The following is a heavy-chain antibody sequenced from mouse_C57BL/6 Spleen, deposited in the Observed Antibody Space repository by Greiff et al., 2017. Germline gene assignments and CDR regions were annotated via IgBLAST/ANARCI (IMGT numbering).Heavy chain of an antibody. D-gene: IGHD4-1*01. CDR2: ISDGGSYT. CDR1: GFTFSSYA. V-gene: IGHV5-4*01. J-gene: IGHJ1*03. CDR3: ARDRSGTGGYFDV. Sequence: EVKVVESGGGLVKPGGSLKLSCAASGFTFSSYAMSWVRQTPEKRLEWVATISDGGSYTYYPDNVKGRFTLSRDNAKNNLYLQMSHLKSEDTAMYDCARDRSGTGGYFDVWGTGTTVTVSS.